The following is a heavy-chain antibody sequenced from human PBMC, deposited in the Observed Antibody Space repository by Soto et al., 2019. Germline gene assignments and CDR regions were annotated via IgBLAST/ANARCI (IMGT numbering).Heavy chain of an antibody. CDR3: AKTGHIVLVPADKNWLDS. Sequence: GGSLRLSCASSGFTVSSIYMSCFRQAPGKRLEWVSVIYSDGTTYYADSVKGRFTISRDNSKNTVFLQVNSLRAEDTAIYYCAKTGHIVLVPADKNWLDSWGQGTLVTVSS. D-gene: IGHD2-2*01. J-gene: IGHJ5*01. CDR2: IYSDGTT. V-gene: IGHV3-53*01. CDR1: GFTVSSIY.